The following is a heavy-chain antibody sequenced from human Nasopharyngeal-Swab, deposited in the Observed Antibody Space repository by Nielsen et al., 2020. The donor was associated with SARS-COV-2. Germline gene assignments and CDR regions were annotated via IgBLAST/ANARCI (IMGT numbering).Heavy chain of an antibody. D-gene: IGHD1-26*01. Sequence: GGSLRLSCTTSGFTFGDYAMSWFRQAPGTGLEWVGFIRSKTYSGAPEYAASVKGRFTISRDGAESIAYLQMNSLETEDTGVYYCARSVGSYYGQGAFDIWGQGTMVTVSS. CDR1: GFTFGDYA. CDR3: ARSVGSYYGQGAFDI. V-gene: IGHV3-49*01. CDR2: IRSKTYSGAP. J-gene: IGHJ3*02.